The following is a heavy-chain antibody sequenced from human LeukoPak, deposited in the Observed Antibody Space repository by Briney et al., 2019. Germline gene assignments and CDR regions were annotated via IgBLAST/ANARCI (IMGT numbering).Heavy chain of an antibody. J-gene: IGHJ5*01. Sequence: GGSLRLSCSGSGFTFSNYVMSWVRQAPGKGLEWVANIKQHGSEKYYVDSVKGRFTVSRDNAKNTLYLQMNRLRAEDTAVYYCAREGDLMGATMDSWGQGTLVIVSS. CDR2: IKQHGSEK. CDR1: GFTFSNYV. D-gene: IGHD3-16*01. CDR3: AREGDLMGATMDS. V-gene: IGHV3-7*01.